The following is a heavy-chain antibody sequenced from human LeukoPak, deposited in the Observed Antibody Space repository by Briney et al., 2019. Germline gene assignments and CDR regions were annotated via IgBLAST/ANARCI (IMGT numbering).Heavy chain of an antibody. V-gene: IGHV3-7*01. CDR3: AREYGYSGYDYFY. CDR1: GFTFSTYW. D-gene: IGHD5-12*01. J-gene: IGHJ4*02. CDR2: INGDGSEK. Sequence: GGSLRLSCAASGFTFSTYWMSWVRQAPGKGLEWVANINGDGSEKYYVDSVKGRFTISRDNAKNSLYLQMNSLRAEDTAVYYCAREYGYSGYDYFYWGQGTLVTVSS.